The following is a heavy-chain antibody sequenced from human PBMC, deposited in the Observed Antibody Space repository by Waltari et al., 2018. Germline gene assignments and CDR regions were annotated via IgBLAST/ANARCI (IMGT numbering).Heavy chain of an antibody. CDR2: VDPEDGET. Sequence: EVQLVQSGAEVKKPGATVKISCKASGYTFTDYYMHWVQQAPGKGLEWMGRVDPEDGETIYAEKFQGRVTITADTSTDTAYMELSSLRSEDTALYYWATRGQIDSGSYLGVGYWGQGTLVTVSS. J-gene: IGHJ4*02. V-gene: IGHV1-69-2*01. D-gene: IGHD1-26*01. CDR3: ATRGQIDSGSYLGVGY. CDR1: GYTFTDYY.